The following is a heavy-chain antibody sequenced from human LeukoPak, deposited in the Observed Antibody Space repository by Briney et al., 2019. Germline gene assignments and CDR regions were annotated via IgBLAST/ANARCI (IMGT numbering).Heavy chain of an antibody. CDR3: ARRYYDFWSGLNP. D-gene: IGHD3-3*01. Sequence: PSETLSLTCAVSGGSISSSNWWSWVRGPPGKGLEWIGEIYHSGSTNYNPSLKSRVTISVDKSKNQFSLKLSSVTAADTAVYYCARRYYDFWSGLNPWGQGTLVTVSS. V-gene: IGHV4-4*02. CDR1: GGSISSSNW. J-gene: IGHJ5*02. CDR2: IYHSGST.